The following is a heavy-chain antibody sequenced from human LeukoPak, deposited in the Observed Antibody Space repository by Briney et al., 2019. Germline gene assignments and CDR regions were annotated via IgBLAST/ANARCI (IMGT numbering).Heavy chain of an antibody. CDR2: IYYSGST. V-gene: IGHV4-59*08. CDR3: ARHDYSNYPSFDY. J-gene: IGHJ4*02. D-gene: IGHD4-11*01. Sequence: SETLSLTCTVSGGSISSYYWSWIRQPPGKGLEWIGYIYYSGSTNYNPSLESRVTISVDTSKNQFSLRLSSVTAADTAVYFCARHDYSNYPSFDYWGQGTLVTVSS. CDR1: GGSISSYY.